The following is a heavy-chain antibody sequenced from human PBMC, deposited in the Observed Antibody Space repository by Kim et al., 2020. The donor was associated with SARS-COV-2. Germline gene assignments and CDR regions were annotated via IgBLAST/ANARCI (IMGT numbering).Heavy chain of an antibody. J-gene: IGHJ2*01. D-gene: IGHD3-22*01. V-gene: IGHV3-23*01. CDR2: ISGSGGST. Sequence: GGYLRLSCAASGFTFSSCAMSWVRQAPGKGLEWVSAISGSGGSTYYADSVKGRFTISRDNSKNSLYLQMNSLRVEDTAVYYCANETTCYYDSRRFYYEYWYCDLWGRGTRVTVSS. CDR3: ANETTCYYDSRRFYYEYWYCDL. CDR1: GFTFSSCA.